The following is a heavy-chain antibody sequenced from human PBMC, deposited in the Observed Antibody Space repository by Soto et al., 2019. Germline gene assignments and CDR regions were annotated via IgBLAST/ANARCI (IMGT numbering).Heavy chain of an antibody. V-gene: IGHV3-66*01. CDR1: GFTVSSPY. CDR2: MYSGGSK. CDR3: AREFHFVF. J-gene: IGHJ4*02. Sequence: EEQVVESGGGLVQPGGSLRLSCAASGFTVSSPYMNWVRQAPGKGLEWVSVMYSGGSKYYTDSVRGRFIISRDNSKNTLYLHINSLRVEDTAVYYCAREFHFVFWGQGTLVTVSS.